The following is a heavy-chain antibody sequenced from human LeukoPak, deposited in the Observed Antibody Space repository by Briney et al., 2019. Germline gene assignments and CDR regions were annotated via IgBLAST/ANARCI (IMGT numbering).Heavy chain of an antibody. Sequence: PGGSLRLSCAASGFTFNNYAMSWVRQAPGKGLEWVAFIRYDGSNKYYADSVKGRFTISRDNSKNTLYLQMNSLRPEDTAVFYCAKSYTSFDDSGYFDFWGRGTLVTVSS. J-gene: IGHJ2*01. D-gene: IGHD6-6*01. CDR3: AKSYTSFDDSGYFDF. CDR2: IRYDGSNK. CDR1: GFTFNNYA. V-gene: IGHV3-30*02.